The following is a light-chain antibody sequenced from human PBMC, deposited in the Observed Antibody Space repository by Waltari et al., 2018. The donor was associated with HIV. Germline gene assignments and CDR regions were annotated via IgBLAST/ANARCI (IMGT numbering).Light chain of an antibody. V-gene: IGLV1-47*01. CDR2: RDN. CDR3: ATWDGSLGGFYV. J-gene: IGLJ1*01. CDR1: TSNAGPKL. Sequence: SVLPQPPSASGTPGPRGTIPCSGTTSNAGPKLVYWSQQLPGTAPKLLIYRDNRRPSGVPDRFSGSKSGASASLGISGLRSEDEGDYYCATWDGSLGGFYVFGAGTKVTVL.